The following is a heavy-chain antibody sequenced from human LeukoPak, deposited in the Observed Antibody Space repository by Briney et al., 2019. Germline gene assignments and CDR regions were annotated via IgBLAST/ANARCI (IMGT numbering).Heavy chain of an antibody. Sequence: GASVKVSCKASGYTFTSYGIRWVRQAPGQGLEWMGWISAYNGNTNYAQKLQGRVTMTTDTSTSTAYMELRSLRSDDTAVYYCARGVAGTLRGEYDYWGQGTLVTVSS. CDR3: ARGVAGTLRGEYDY. J-gene: IGHJ4*02. CDR1: GYTFTSYG. V-gene: IGHV1-18*01. D-gene: IGHD6-19*01. CDR2: ISAYNGNT.